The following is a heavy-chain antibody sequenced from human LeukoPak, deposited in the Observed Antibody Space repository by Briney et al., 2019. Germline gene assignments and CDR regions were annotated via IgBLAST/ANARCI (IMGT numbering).Heavy chain of an antibody. CDR3: AIIVTPGRFDY. D-gene: IGHD2-15*01. CDR2: INPNSGGI. V-gene: IGHV1-2*06. J-gene: IGHJ4*02. CDR1: GCTFTGYY. Sequence: ASVKVSCKASGCTFTGYYMHWVRQAPGQGLEWMGRINPNSGGINYAQKFKGRVTMTRDTSISTAYMELSRLRAEDTAVYYCAIIVTPGRFDYWGQGTLVTVCS.